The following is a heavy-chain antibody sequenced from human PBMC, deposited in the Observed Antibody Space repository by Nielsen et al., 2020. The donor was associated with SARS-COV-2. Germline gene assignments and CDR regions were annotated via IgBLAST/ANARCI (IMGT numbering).Heavy chain of an antibody. V-gene: IGHV7-4-1*02. J-gene: IGHJ4*02. Sequence: ASVKVSCTASGYSFSSISINWVRQAPGQGLEWMGWISTRTGNPTYAQGFTGRFVLSLDTSVSTVYLEITSLRGEDTAVYYCATEPAVAGQGRLDYWGQGSLVTVST. D-gene: IGHD6-19*01. CDR1: GYSFSSIS. CDR3: ATEPAVAGQGRLDY. CDR2: ISTRTGNP.